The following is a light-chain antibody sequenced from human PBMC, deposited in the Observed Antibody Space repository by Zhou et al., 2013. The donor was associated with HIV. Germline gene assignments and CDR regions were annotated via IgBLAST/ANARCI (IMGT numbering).Light chain of an antibody. Sequence: EIVLTQSPGTLSLSPGERATLSCRASQSVSSSHLAWYQHKPGQAPRLLIYDASSRATGIPDRFSGSGSGTDFTLTISRLEPEDFAMYYCHLPLTFGGGTKVEIK. CDR2: DAS. CDR3: HLPLT. CDR1: QSVSSSH. J-gene: IGKJ4*01. V-gene: IGKV3-20*01.